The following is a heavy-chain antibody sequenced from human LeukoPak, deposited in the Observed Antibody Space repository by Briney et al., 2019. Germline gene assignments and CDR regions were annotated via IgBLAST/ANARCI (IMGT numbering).Heavy chain of an antibody. D-gene: IGHD4-17*01. J-gene: IGHJ6*02. V-gene: IGHV4-30-2*01. CDR1: GGSISSGGYS. Sequence: SQTLSLTCAVSGGSISSGGYSWSWIRQPPGKGLEWIGYIYHSGSTYYNPSLKSRVTISVDRSKNQFSLKLSSVTAADTAVYYCARGPDTVTTNYYYGMDVWGQGTTVTVSS. CDR2: IYHSGST. CDR3: ARGPDTVTTNYYYGMDV.